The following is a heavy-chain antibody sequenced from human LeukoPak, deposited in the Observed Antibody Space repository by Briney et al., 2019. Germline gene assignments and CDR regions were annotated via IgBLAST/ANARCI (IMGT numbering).Heavy chain of an antibody. D-gene: IGHD3-10*01. Sequence: ASVNVSCKASGYTFTSYAMNWVRQAPGQGLEWMGWINTNTGNPTYAQGFTGRFVFSLDTSVSTAYLQISSLKAEDTAVYYCARGVVTFLRGSGTYLGYWGQGTLVTVSS. J-gene: IGHJ4*02. CDR2: INTNTGNP. V-gene: IGHV7-4-1*02. CDR3: ARGVVTFLRGSGTYLGY. CDR1: GYTFTSYA.